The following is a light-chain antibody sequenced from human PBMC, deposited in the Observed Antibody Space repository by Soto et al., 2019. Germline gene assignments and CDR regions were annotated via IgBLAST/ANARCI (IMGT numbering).Light chain of an antibody. CDR2: DTS. Sequence: DIQMTQSPSSLSASVGDRVTIKCQESQDIGNSLNWYQQKPGKAPKLLIDDTSNLETGVPSRFRGSRSGTELTFTISNLQPEDFGAYYCQQYCNLPPYTFGKGPKLEIK. V-gene: IGKV1-33*01. CDR3: QQYCNLPPYT. CDR1: QDIGNS. J-gene: IGKJ2*01.